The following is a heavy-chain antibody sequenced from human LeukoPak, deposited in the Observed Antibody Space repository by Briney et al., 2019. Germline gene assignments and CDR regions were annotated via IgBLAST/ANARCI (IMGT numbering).Heavy chain of an antibody. D-gene: IGHD3-9*01. J-gene: IGHJ6*02. Sequence: AASVKVSCKASGYTFTSYDTNWVRQATGQGLEWMGWMNPNSGNTGYAQKFQGGVTMTRNTSISTAYMELSSLRSEDTAVYYCARSGNDILTGYYYYYGMDVWGQGTTVTVSS. CDR2: MNPNSGNT. V-gene: IGHV1-8*01. CDR3: ARSGNDILTGYYYYYGMDV. CDR1: GYTFTSYD.